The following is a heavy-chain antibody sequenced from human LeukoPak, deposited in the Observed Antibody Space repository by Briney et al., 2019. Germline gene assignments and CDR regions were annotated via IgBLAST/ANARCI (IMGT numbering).Heavy chain of an antibody. CDR1: GGSISSYY. CDR2: IYYSGST. Sequence: SETLSLTCTVSGGSISSYYWSWIRQPPGKGQEWIGYIYYSGSTNYNPSLKSRVTISVDTSKNQFSLKLSSVTAADTAVYYCARVRYSSRFDYWGQGTLVTVSS. V-gene: IGHV4-59*01. CDR3: ARVRYSSRFDY. D-gene: IGHD6-13*01. J-gene: IGHJ4*02.